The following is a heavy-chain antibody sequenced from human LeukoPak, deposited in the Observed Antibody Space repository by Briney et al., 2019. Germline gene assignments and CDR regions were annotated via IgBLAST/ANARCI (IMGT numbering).Heavy chain of an antibody. V-gene: IGHV4-59*01. D-gene: IGHD4-23*01. CDR2: IYYSGST. CDR3: ARVLDYGGSTFDY. J-gene: IGHJ4*02. CDR1: GGSISSYY. Sequence: PSETLSLTCTVSGGSISSYYWSWIRQPPGKGLEWIGYIYYSGSTNYNPPLKSRVTISVDTSKNQFSLKLSSVTAADTAVYYCARVLDYGGSTFDYWGQGTLVTVSS.